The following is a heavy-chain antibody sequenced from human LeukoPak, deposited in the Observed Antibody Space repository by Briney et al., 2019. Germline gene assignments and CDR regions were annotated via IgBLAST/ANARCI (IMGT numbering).Heavy chain of an antibody. CDR2: ISGSGSTT. CDR1: GFIFSTYG. V-gene: IGHV3-23*01. J-gene: IGHJ4*02. CDR3: AKGTSAYSSGSFDY. Sequence: GGSPRLTCSASGFIFSTYGMSWVRQAPGKGLEWVISISGSGSTTFYADSVKCRFTISRNNTKNMLYLQMTSLRAEDTAVYYCAKGTSAYSSGSFDYWGRGTLVTVSS. D-gene: IGHD6-19*01.